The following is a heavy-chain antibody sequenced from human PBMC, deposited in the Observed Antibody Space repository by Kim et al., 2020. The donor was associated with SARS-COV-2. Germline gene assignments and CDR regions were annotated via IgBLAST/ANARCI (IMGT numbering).Heavy chain of an antibody. CDR1: GFTFSSYN. CDR3: AREGGGSGSYYDPRYYYGMDV. J-gene: IGHJ6*02. Sequence: GGSLRLSCAASGFTFSSYNINWVRQAPGKGLEWVSYISSSSSTIYYADSVKGRFTISRDNAKNSLYLQMNSLRDEDTAVYYCAREGGGSGSYYDPRYYYGMDVWGQGTTVTVSS. D-gene: IGHD3-10*01. CDR2: ISSSSSTI. V-gene: IGHV3-48*02.